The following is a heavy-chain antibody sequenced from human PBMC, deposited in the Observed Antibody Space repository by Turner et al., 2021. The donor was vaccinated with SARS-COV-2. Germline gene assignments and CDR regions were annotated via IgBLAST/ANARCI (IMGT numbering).Heavy chain of an antibody. V-gene: IGHV3-21*01. Sequence: EVQLVESGGGLVKPGGPLRLSCAASGSTFSSYSRNWVRQAPGKGLEGVSSMSSSSSYIYYADSVKGRFTISRDNAKNSLYLQMNSLRAEDTAVYYCARARWHYYDSSGYYPDAFDIWGQGTMVTVSS. D-gene: IGHD3-22*01. J-gene: IGHJ3*02. CDR3: ARARWHYYDSSGYYPDAFDI. CDR1: GSTFSSYS. CDR2: MSSSSSYI.